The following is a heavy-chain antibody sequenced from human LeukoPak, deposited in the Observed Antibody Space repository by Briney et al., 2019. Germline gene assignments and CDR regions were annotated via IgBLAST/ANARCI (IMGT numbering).Heavy chain of an antibody. CDR2: IYTSGST. CDR1: GGPISSYY. Sequence: SETLSLTCTVSGGPISSYYWSWLRQPPGKGLEWIGYIYTSGSTNYNPSLKSRVTISVDTSKNQSSLKLSSVTAANTAVYYCARRRGIAAAGIGRTYYYYYYMDVWGKGTTVTVSS. CDR3: ARRRGIAAAGIGRTYYYYYYMDV. V-gene: IGHV4-4*09. J-gene: IGHJ6*03. D-gene: IGHD6-13*01.